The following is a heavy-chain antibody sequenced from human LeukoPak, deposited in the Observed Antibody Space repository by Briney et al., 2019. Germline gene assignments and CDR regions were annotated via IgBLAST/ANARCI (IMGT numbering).Heavy chain of an antibody. CDR1: GGSISSSSYY. D-gene: IGHD6-13*01. Sequence: SETLSLTCTVSGGSISSSSYYWGWLRQPPGKGLEWIGYMFYSGYTYYNPSLKSRVTISVDTSKNQFSLKLSSVTAADTAVYYCARDGPTSSWYMNTWFDPWGQGTLVTVSS. J-gene: IGHJ5*02. CDR3: ARDGPTSSWYMNTWFDP. V-gene: IGHV4-39*07. CDR2: MFYSGYT.